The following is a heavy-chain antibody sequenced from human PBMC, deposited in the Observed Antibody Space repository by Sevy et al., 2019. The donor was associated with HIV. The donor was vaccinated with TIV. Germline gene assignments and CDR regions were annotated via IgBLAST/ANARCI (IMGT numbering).Heavy chain of an antibody. Sequence: SETLSLTCTVSGDSINNGDYYWSWIRQHPGKGLEWIGKIYYTGTTYYNPSLKSRLRISVERSENTLSLSLMSVTAADTAVYYCARTTLTTISYARHNWFDPWGQGTLVTVSS. CDR1: GDSINNGDYY. CDR3: ARTTLTTISYARHNWFDP. V-gene: IGHV4-31*03. CDR2: IYYTGTT. J-gene: IGHJ5*02. D-gene: IGHD4-4*01.